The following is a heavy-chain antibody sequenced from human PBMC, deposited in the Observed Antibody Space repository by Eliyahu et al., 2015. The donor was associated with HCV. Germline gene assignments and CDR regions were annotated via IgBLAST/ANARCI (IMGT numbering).Heavy chain of an antibody. CDR1: XFTFSSXA. V-gene: IGHV3-23*01. CDR2: ITFRGARI. J-gene: IGHJ4*02. Sequence: QLLESGGALVQPGGSLRLXCXXAXFTFSSXAMPWVRQAPGQGLEWVSTITFRGARIFYADSVKGRFIISRDDSKNTLYLQMNSLRDEDTATYYCAKDRELYYFDSWGQGTLVTVSS. CDR3: AKDRELYYFDS. D-gene: IGHD1-7*01.